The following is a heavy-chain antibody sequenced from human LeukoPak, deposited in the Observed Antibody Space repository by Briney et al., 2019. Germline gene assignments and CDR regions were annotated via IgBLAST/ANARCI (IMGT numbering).Heavy chain of an antibody. V-gene: IGHV1-2*02. Sequence: ASVKVSCKASGYTFTGYYMHWVRQAPGQGLEWMGWINPNSGGTNYAQKFQGRVTMTRDTSISTAYMELSRLRSDDTAVYYCARADDFWSYFDYWGQGTLVTVSS. J-gene: IGHJ4*02. CDR3: ARADDFWSYFDY. CDR1: GYTFTGYY. CDR2: INPNSGGT. D-gene: IGHD3-3*01.